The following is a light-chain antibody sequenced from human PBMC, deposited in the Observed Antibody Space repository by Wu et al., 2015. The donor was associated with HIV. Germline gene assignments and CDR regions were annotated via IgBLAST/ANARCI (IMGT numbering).Light chain of an antibody. CDR1: QSVSSN. CDR2: GAS. CDR3: LQYNNWPPFT. J-gene: IGKJ2*01. Sequence: EIVMTQTPATLSVSPGRRVTLSCRASQSVSSNLAWYQQKPGQAPRLLIWGASTRATGIPARFSGSGSGTEFTLTISSMQSEDFAVYYCLQYNNWPPFTFGQGTKLESK. V-gene: IGKV3-15*01.